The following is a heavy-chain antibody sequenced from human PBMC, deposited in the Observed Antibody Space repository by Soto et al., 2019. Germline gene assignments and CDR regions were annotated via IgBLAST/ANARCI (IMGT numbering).Heavy chain of an antibody. CDR1: GFIFISYS. J-gene: IGHJ4*02. CDR2: ISSSSSYI. CDR3: ARDQPGYSYGYGMGY. D-gene: IGHD5-18*01. V-gene: IGHV3-21*01. Sequence: GGSLILSCAASGFIFISYSMNWVRQAPGKGLEWVSSISSSSSYIYYADSVKGRFTISRDNAKNSLYLQMNSLRAEDTAVYYCARDQPGYSYGYGMGYWGQGTLVTVSS.